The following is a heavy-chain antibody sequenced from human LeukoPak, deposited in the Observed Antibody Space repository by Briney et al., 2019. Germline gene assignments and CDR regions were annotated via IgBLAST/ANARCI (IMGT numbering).Heavy chain of an antibody. CDR1: GFTFSSYG. CDR3: VKDENAAVAGTYGY. Sequence: GGSLRLSCAASGFTFSSYGMHWVRQAPGKGLEWVAVISYDGSNKYYADSVKGRFTISRDNSKNTLYLQMNSLRAEDTAVYYCVKDENAAVAGTYGYWGQGTLDTVSS. V-gene: IGHV3-30*18. D-gene: IGHD6-19*01. J-gene: IGHJ4*02. CDR2: ISYDGSNK.